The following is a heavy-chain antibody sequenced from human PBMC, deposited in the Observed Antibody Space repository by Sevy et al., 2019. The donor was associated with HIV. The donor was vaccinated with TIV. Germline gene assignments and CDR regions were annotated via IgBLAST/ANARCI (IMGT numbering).Heavy chain of an antibody. CDR1: GYTLTKLS. D-gene: IGHD3-22*01. V-gene: IGHV1-24*01. J-gene: IGHJ4*02. CDR3: ATTKDYYDSSGYPFDY. CDR2: FDPQDDEI. Sequence: ASVKVSCKVSGYTLTKLSIHWVRQAPGKGLEWLGDFDPQDDEIIYAQRFQGRLTMTEDTSTETAYMELSSLTSEDTAVYYCATTKDYYDSSGYPFDYWGQGTLVTVSS.